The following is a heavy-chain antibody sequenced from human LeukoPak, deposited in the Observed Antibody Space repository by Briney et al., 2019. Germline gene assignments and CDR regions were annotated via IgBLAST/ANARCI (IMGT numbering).Heavy chain of an antibody. J-gene: IGHJ2*01. V-gene: IGHV1-18*01. CDR1: GYTFTSYG. D-gene: IGHD3-22*01. Sequence: ASVKVSCKASGYTFTSYGISWVRQAPGQGREWMGWISAYNGNTNYAQKLQGRVTMTTDTSTSTAYMELRSLRSDDTAVYYCARVGGYYPSHWYFDLWGRGTLVTVSS. CDR3: ARVGGYYPSHWYFDL. CDR2: ISAYNGNT.